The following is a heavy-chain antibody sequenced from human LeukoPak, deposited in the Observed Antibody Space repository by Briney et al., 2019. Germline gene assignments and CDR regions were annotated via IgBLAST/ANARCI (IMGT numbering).Heavy chain of an antibody. Sequence: SETLSLTCTVSGGSISSYYWSWIRQPPGKGLEWIGRIYTSGSTNYNPSLKSRVTMSVDTSKNQFSLKLSSVTAADTAVYYCARDTYYDFWSGYSYQPNWFDHWGQGTLVTVSS. D-gene: IGHD3-3*01. V-gene: IGHV4-4*07. CDR3: ARDTYYDFWSGYSYQPNWFDH. CDR2: IYTSGST. CDR1: GGSISSYY. J-gene: IGHJ5*02.